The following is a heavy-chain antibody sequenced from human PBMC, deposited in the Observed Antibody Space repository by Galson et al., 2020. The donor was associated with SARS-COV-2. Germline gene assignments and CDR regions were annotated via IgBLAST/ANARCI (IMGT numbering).Heavy chain of an antibody. Sequence: SETLSLTCAVSGGSISSVDYYWGWIRQPPGKGLECIGNIYYSGNTYYNPSLKTRVTISVDASKNQFSLKLSSVTAADTAVYYCARLPYSAYNYFFDYWGQGTLVTVSS. CDR1: GGSISSVDYY. V-gene: IGHV4-39*01. CDR3: ARLPYSAYNYFFDY. CDR2: IYYSGNT. D-gene: IGHD5-12*01. J-gene: IGHJ4*02.